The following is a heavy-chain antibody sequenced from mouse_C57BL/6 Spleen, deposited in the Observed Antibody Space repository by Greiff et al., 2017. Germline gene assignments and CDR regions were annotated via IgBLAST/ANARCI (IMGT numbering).Heavy chain of an antibody. Sequence: VQLQQSGPVLVKPGASVKMSCKASGYTFTDYYMNWVKQSHGKSLEWIGVINPYNGGTSYNQKFKGKATLTVDKSSSTAYMELNSLTSEDSAVYYCARGLLGRVVATPFAYWGQGTLVTVSA. D-gene: IGHD1-1*01. CDR1: GYTFTDYY. CDR2: INPYNGGT. V-gene: IGHV1-19*01. J-gene: IGHJ3*01. CDR3: ARGLLGRVVATPFAY.